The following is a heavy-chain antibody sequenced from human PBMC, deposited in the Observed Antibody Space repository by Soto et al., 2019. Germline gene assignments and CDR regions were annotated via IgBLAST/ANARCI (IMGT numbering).Heavy chain of an antibody. CDR3: ARVGSQPYYYYDSSGFRNWFDP. V-gene: IGHV4-34*01. CDR2: INHSGST. J-gene: IGHJ5*02. Sequence: NPSETLSLTCAVYGGSFSGYYWSWIRQPPGKGLEWIGEINHSGSTNYNPSLKSRVTISVDTSKNQFSLKLSSVTAADTAVYYCARVGSQPYYYYDSSGFRNWFDPWGQGTLVTVSS. D-gene: IGHD3-22*01. CDR1: GGSFSGYY.